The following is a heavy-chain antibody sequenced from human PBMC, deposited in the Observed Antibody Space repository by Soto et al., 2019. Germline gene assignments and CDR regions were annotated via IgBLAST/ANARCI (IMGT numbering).Heavy chain of an antibody. D-gene: IGHD3-3*01. CDR2: ISSSSSYI. CDR3: ARDPSSIPILEDI. V-gene: IGHV3-21*01. Sequence: EVQLVESGGGLVKPGGSLRLSCAASGFTFSSYSMNWVRQAPGKGLEWVSSISSSSSYIYYADSVKGRFTISRDNAKNSLYLQMNSLRAEDTAVYYCARDPSSIPILEDIWGQGTMVTVSS. J-gene: IGHJ3*02. CDR1: GFTFSSYS.